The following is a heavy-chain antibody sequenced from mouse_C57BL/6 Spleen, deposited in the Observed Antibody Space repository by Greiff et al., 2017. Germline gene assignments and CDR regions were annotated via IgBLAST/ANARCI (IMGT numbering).Heavy chain of an antibody. CDR3: TRTTVVATRAWFAY. J-gene: IGHJ3*01. D-gene: IGHD1-1*01. V-gene: IGHV1-5*01. Sequence: EVQLQQSGTVLARPGASVKMSCKTSGYTFTSYWMHWVKQRPGQGLEWIGAIYPGNSDTRYNQKFKGKAKLTAVTSASTAYMELSSLTNEDSAVYYCTRTTVVATRAWFAYWGQGTLVTVSA. CDR1: GYTFTSYW. CDR2: IYPGNSDT.